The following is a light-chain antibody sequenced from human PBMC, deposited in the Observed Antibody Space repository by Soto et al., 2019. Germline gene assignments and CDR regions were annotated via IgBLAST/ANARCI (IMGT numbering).Light chain of an antibody. CDR2: DDR. V-gene: IGLV3-21*02. CDR3: QVWDSSSESNV. Sequence: SYALTPPPSVSVAPGQTARITCRGDNIGSKPLHWFQQKPGQAPVLVVYDDRDRPSGIPERFSGSNSGNTATLTVSRVEAGDEADYYCQVWDSSSESNVFGTGTKVTVL. CDR1: NIGSKP. J-gene: IGLJ1*01.